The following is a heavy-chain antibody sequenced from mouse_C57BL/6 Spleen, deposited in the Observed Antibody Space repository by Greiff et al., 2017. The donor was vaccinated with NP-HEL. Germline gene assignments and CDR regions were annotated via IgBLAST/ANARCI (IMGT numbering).Heavy chain of an antibody. CDR2: IDPETGGT. J-gene: IGHJ2*01. CDR1: GYTFTDYE. V-gene: IGHV1-15*01. D-gene: IGHD1-1*01. Sequence: VQLQESGAELVRPGASVTLSCKASGYTFTDYEMHWVKQTPVHGLEWIGAIDPETGGTAYNQKFKGKAILTADKSSSTAYMELRSLTSEDSAVYYCTKTTVVALYYFDYWGQGTTLTVSS. CDR3: TKTTVVALYYFDY.